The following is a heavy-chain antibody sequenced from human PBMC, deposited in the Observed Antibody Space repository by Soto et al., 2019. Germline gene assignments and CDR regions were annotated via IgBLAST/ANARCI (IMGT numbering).Heavy chain of an antibody. J-gene: IGHJ3*02. CDR3: ARVGYDAFDI. D-gene: IGHD5-12*01. V-gene: IGHV4-4*02. CDR1: GGSISSSNW. CDR2: IYHSGST. Sequence: SXTLCLTCAVSGGSISSSNWWRWVRQPRGKGLEWIGEIYHSGSTDYNPSLKSRVTISVDKSKNQFSLKLSSVTAADTAVYYCARVGYDAFDIWGQGTMVTVSS.